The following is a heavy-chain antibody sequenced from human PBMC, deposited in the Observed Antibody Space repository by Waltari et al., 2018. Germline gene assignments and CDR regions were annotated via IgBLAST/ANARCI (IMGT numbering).Heavy chain of an antibody. D-gene: IGHD1-1*01. CDR3: AKYDSCPFDY. CDR2: SHTSGIT. CDR1: GGSISSGSYY. Sequence: QVQLQESGPGLVKPSQTLSLTCNVSGGSISSGSYYWSWIRQPAGKGLEWIGYSHTSGITNYNPSLKSRVTISVDTSKNLFSLKLSSVTAADTAVYYCAKYDSCPFDYWGQGTLVTGSS. J-gene: IGHJ4*02. V-gene: IGHV4-61*09.